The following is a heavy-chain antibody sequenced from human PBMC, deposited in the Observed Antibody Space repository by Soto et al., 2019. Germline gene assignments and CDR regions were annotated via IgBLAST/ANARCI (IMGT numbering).Heavy chain of an antibody. CDR1: GFSLSTSGVG. V-gene: IGHV2-5*02. CDR2: IYWDDDK. D-gene: IGHD6-25*01. Sequence: SGPTLVNPTQTLTLTCTFSGFSLSTSGVGVAWIRQPPGKALEWLALIYWDDDKRYSPSLKSRLTITKDTSKNRVVLTMTNIDPVDTAAYFCAHISSSGSPNYWGQGTLVTVSS. J-gene: IGHJ4*02. CDR3: AHISSSGSPNY.